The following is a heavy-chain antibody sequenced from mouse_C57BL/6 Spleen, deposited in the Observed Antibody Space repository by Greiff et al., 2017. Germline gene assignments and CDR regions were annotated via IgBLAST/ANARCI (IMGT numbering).Heavy chain of an antibody. V-gene: IGHV1-74*01. CDR2: IHPSVSDT. J-gene: IGHJ4*01. Sequence: QVQLQQPGAELVKPGASVKVSCKASGYTFTSYWMHWVKQRPGQGLEWIGRIHPSVSDTNYNQKFKGKATLTVDKSSSTAYMQRSSLTSEDSAVYYCASLYCSSYYAMDYWGQGTSVTVSS. CDR3: ASLYCSSYYAMDY. D-gene: IGHD1-1*01. CDR1: GYTFTSYW.